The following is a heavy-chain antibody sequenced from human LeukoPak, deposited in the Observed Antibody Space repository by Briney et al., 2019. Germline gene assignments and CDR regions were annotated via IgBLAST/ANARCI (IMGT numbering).Heavy chain of an antibody. J-gene: IGHJ6*02. CDR1: GGSISSGGYS. V-gene: IGHV4-30-2*02. CDR3: AARYCSGGSCYSYGMDV. D-gene: IGHD2-15*01. CDR2: IYHSGST. Sequence: SETLSLTCAVSGGSISSGGYSWSWIRQPPGKGLEWIGYIYHSGSTYYNPSLKSRVTISVDRSKNQFSLKLSSVTAADTAVYYCAARYCSGGSCYSYGMDVWGQGTTVTVSS.